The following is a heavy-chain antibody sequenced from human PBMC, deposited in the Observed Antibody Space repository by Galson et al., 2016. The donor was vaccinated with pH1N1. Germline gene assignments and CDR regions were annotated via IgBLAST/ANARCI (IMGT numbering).Heavy chain of an antibody. CDR1: GGTFSSYA. J-gene: IGHJ6*02. Sequence: SVKVSCKASGGTFSSYAIGWVRQAPGLGLEWMGGIIPLFRTTNYAQRFHGRVTITADESTSTAYMEMSSLRSEATAVYYCATRGQLLPGPLHYYGMDVWGQGTTVTVAS. D-gene: IGHD2-2*01. CDR3: ATRGQLLPGPLHYYGMDV. CDR2: IIPLFRTT. V-gene: IGHV1-69*13.